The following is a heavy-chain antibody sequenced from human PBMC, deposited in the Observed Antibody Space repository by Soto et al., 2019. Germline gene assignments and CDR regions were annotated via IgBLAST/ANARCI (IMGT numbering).Heavy chain of an antibody. V-gene: IGHV4-4*07. D-gene: IGHD6-13*01. CDR3: ARDRNAAGPSNWFDP. Sequence: PSETLSLTCTVSGGSISTYYWSWIRQSAGKGLEWIGRIYPSGSANYNPSLKGRVTMSLDTSKNQFSLKVSSVTAADTAVYYCARDRNAAGPSNWFDPWGQGTLVTVSS. CDR2: IYPSGSA. CDR1: GGSISTYY. J-gene: IGHJ5*02.